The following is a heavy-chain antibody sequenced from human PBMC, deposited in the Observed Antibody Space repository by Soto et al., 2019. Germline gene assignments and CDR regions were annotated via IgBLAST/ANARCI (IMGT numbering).Heavy chain of an antibody. J-gene: IGHJ4*02. CDR3: ARGIVEMATIDY. V-gene: IGHV1-8*01. D-gene: IGHD3-22*01. CDR1: GYTFTSYD. Sequence: VSVKVSCKASGYTFTSYDINWVRQATGQGLEWMGWMNPNSGNTGYAQKFQGRVTMTRNTSISTAYMELSSLRSEDTAVYYCARGIVEMATIDYWGQGTLVTVSS. CDR2: MNPNSGNT.